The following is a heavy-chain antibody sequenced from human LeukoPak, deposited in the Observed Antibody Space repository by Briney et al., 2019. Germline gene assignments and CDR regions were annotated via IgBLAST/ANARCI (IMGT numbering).Heavy chain of an antibody. V-gene: IGHV3-30-3*01. J-gene: IGHJ4*02. CDR1: GFTFSSYA. CDR3: ARDKRGSGSFTLDY. D-gene: IGHD1-26*01. Sequence: GRSLRLSCAASGFTFSSYAMHWVHQAPGKGLEWVAVISYDGSNKYYADSVKGRFTISRDNSKNTLYLQMNSLRAEDTAVYYCARDKRGSGSFTLDYWGQGTLVTVSS. CDR2: ISYDGSNK.